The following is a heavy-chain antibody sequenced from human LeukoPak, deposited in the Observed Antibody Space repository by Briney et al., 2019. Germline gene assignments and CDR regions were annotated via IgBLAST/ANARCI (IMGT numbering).Heavy chain of an antibody. CDR1: GGSISSGSYY. D-gene: IGHD3-22*01. CDR3: ARSSIVVTEYYFDY. V-gene: IGHV4-61*02. J-gene: IGHJ4*02. CDR2: IYTSGST. Sequence: SETLSLTCTVSGGSISSGSYYWSWIRQPAGTGLEWIGRIYTSGSTNYNPSLKSRVTISVDTSKNQFSLKLSSVTAADTAVYYCARSSIVVTEYYFDYWGQGTLVTVSS.